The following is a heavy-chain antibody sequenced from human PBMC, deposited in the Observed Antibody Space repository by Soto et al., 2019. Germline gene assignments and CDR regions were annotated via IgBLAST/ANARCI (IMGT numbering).Heavy chain of an antibody. V-gene: IGHV1-3*01. Sequence: ASVKVSCKASGYTFTSYAMHWVRQAPGQRLEWMGWINAGNGNTKYSQKFQGRVTITRDTSASTAYMELSSLRSEDTAVYYCARDRVVTPYNLFDYWGQGTLVTVSS. CDR2: INAGNGNT. CDR3: ARDRVVTPYNLFDY. CDR1: GYTFTSYA. J-gene: IGHJ4*02. D-gene: IGHD3-3*01.